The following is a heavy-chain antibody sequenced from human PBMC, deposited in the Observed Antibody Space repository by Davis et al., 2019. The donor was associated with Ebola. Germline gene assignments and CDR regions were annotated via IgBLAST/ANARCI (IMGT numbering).Heavy chain of an antibody. J-gene: IGHJ4*02. D-gene: IGHD2-15*01. CDR2: INAVGGST. CDR3: ATRGSAATSFDH. V-gene: IGHV1-46*01. Sequence: ASVTVSCKTSEYIFTRYPMHWVRQAPGQGLEWMGIINAVGGSTVYAEKCQVRVTMTRDRSTNTVNMELSSLTSEDTAVYYCATRGSAATSFDHWGQETLVTVSS. CDR1: EYIFTRYP.